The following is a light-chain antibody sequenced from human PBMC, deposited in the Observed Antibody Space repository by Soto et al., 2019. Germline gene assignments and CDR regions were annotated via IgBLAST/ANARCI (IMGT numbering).Light chain of an antibody. CDR2: GAS. CDR3: QQYASSPWT. V-gene: IGKV3-20*01. CDR1: QSVRGNS. J-gene: IGKJ1*01. Sequence: EIVLTQSPGTLSLSPGERATLSCRASQSVRGNSLAWSQQKPGQTPRVLIYGASNRAAGIPDRFSGSGSGTYFTLTINRLETEDFAVYYCQQYASSPWTFGQGTRVEIQ.